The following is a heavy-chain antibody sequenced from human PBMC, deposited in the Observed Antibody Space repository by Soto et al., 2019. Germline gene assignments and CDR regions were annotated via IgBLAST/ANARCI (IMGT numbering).Heavy chain of an antibody. CDR3: ARDPGYSNYGYYYGMDV. CDR2: IYYSGST. D-gene: IGHD4-4*01. J-gene: IGHJ6*02. Sequence: PSETLSLTCTVSGGSISSGGYYWSWIRQHPGKGLEWIGYIYYSGSTYYNPSLKSRVTISVDTSKNQFSLKLSSVTAADTAVYYCARDPGYSNYGYYYGMDVWGQGTTVTVSS. V-gene: IGHV4-31*03. CDR1: GGSISSGGYY.